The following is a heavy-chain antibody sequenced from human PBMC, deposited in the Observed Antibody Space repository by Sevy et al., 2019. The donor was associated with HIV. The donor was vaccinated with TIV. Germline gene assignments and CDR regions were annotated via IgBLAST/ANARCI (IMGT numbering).Heavy chain of an antibody. Sequence: GGYLRLSCAASGFTFSKYSMSWVRQPPGKGLERVSTLSFGCGEINHADSVKGRFTISRVNSKNSLYLQMNNLRAEDTAVHYCAREGCTKPHDYWGQGTLVTVSS. J-gene: IGHJ4*02. V-gene: IGHV3-23*01. CDR3: AREGCTKPHDY. D-gene: IGHD2-8*01. CDR1: GFTFSKYS. CDR2: LSFGCGEI.